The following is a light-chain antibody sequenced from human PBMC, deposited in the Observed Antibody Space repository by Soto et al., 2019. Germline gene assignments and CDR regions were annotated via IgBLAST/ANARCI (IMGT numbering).Light chain of an antibody. CDR1: QSVLSSSSNKNS. CDR3: QQYYDLPWT. CDR2: WAS. Sequence: DIVMTQSPDSLAVSLGEMATVNCKSSQSVLSSSSNKNSLAWYQQRPGHPPRLLLSWASAREYGVPDRFSGSGSGTEFTLTISSLQAEDVAVYYCQQYYDLPWTFGQGTKVEIK. V-gene: IGKV4-1*01. J-gene: IGKJ1*01.